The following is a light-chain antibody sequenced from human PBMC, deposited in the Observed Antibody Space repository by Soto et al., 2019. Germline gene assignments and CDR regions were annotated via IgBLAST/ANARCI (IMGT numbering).Light chain of an antibody. CDR1: QTLLYSNGKNY. Sequence: DIVMTQSSVSLPVTPGEPASISCKSSQTLLYSNGKNYLDWYLQKPGQSPQLLIYLGSNRASGVPDRFSGSGSGTDFTLKIRRVEAEDVGVYYCMQTLQTPYTFGEGTKLEIK. J-gene: IGKJ2*01. V-gene: IGKV2-28*01. CDR2: LGS. CDR3: MQTLQTPYT.